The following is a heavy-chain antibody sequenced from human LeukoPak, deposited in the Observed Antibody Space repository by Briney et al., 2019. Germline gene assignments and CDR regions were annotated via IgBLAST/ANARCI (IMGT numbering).Heavy chain of an antibody. CDR3: VREGEGPLSKDFDY. CDR1: GYTFTSYY. D-gene: IGHD2/OR15-2a*01. J-gene: IGHJ4*02. Sequence: ASVKVSCKASGYTFTSYYMHWVRQAPGQGLEWMGIINPSGGSTSYAQKFQGGVTMTRDMSTSTVYMELTRLTSDDTAVYYCVREGEGPLSKDFDYWGQGTLVTVSS. CDR2: INPSGGST. V-gene: IGHV1-46*01.